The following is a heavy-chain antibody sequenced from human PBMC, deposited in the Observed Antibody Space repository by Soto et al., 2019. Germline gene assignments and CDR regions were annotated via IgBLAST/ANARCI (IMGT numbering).Heavy chain of an antibody. CDR3: ARAARYCSTTSCFAFFYWFDP. D-gene: IGHD2-2*01. Sequence: ASVQLSCKALGFTFTTYGFSWVRQAPGQGLEWMGWISGFNGNTNYARKFQGRVTMTRDTSTSTVYMEMRSLTSDDTAMYYCARAARYCSTTSCFAFFYWFDPWGQGNQVIVSS. CDR2: ISGFNGNT. J-gene: IGHJ5*02. CDR1: GFTFTTYG. V-gene: IGHV1-18*04.